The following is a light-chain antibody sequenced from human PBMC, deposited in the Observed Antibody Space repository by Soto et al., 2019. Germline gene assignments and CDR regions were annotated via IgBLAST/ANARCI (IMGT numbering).Light chain of an antibody. J-gene: IGKJ4*01. Sequence: EIVLTQSPATLSLSPGERATLSCRASQSVGTYFAWYQQKPGQAPRLLIYDSSNRATGIPARFSGSGSGTDFTLTISSLEPEDFAAYYCQQRSDWPSTFGGGTKVEIQ. V-gene: IGKV3-11*01. CDR3: QQRSDWPST. CDR2: DSS. CDR1: QSVGTY.